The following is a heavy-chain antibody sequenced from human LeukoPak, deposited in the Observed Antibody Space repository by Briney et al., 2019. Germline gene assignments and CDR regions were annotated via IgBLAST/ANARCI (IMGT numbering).Heavy chain of an antibody. Sequence: ASVKVSCKASGGTFSSYAISWVRQAPGQGLGWMGGIIPIFGTANYAQKFQGRVTITADESTSTAYMELSSLRSEDTAVYYCARDRAAAGRAFDYWGQGTLVTVSS. D-gene: IGHD6-13*01. CDR2: IIPIFGTA. J-gene: IGHJ4*02. CDR1: GGTFSSYA. V-gene: IGHV1-69*13. CDR3: ARDRAAAGRAFDY.